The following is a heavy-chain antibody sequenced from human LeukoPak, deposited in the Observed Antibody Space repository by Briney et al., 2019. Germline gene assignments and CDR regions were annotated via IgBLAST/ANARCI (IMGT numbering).Heavy chain of an antibody. V-gene: IGHV3-21*01. CDR1: GFTFSSYS. D-gene: IGHD6-13*01. J-gene: IGHJ4*02. CDR3: AREGTIAAAGGIDY. Sequence: PGGSLRLSCAASGFTFSSYSMIWVRQAPGKGLEWVSSISSSSSYIYYTDSVKGRFTISRDNAKNSLYLQMNSLRAEDTAVYYCAREGTIAAAGGIDYWGQGTLVTVSS. CDR2: ISSSSSYI.